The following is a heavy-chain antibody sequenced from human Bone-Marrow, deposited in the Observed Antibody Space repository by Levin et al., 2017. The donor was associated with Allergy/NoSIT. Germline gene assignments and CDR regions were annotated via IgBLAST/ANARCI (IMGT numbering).Heavy chain of an antibody. D-gene: IGHD2-8*01. CDR1: GFTLNNAW. V-gene: IGHV3-15*07. CDR2: FKGKTDGGTT. J-gene: IGHJ6*02. Sequence: GGSLRLSCAVSGFTLNNAWINWVRQAPGKGLEWVGRFKGKTDGGTTDYAAPVKGRFTISRDDSKNILYLQMNSLKTEDTAVYYCSRVRYCTSGVCYARFYYYYGMDVWGQGTTVTVSS. CDR3: SRVRYCTSGVCYARFYYYYGMDV.